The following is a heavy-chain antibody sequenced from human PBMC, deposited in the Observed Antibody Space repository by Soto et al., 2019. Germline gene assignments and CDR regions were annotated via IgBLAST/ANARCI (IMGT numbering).Heavy chain of an antibody. D-gene: IGHD6-13*01. V-gene: IGHV1-24*01. Sequence: ASVKVSCKVSGYTLTELSMHWVRQAPGKGLEWMGGFDPEDGETIYAQKFQGRVTMTEDTSTDTAYMELSSLRSEDTAVYYCATDGRPDRIAARYYYYYGMDVWGQGTTVTVSS. CDR2: FDPEDGET. J-gene: IGHJ6*02. CDR1: GYTLTELS. CDR3: ATDGRPDRIAARYYYYYGMDV.